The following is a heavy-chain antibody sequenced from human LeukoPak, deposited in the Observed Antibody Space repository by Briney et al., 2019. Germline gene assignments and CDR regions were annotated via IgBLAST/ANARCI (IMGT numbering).Heavy chain of an antibody. CDR3: AKDTRNAVVSRGYGIDV. CDR2: ISGDGISI. CDR1: GFTFNDFA. V-gene: IGHV3-43*02. Sequence: PGESLRLPCATSGFTFNDFAMHWVRQPPGKGLEWVSLISGDGISIYNADSVKGRFIISRDNNNSSLYLEMNSLRTEDTAFYYCAKDTRNAVVSRGYGIDVWGQGTTVTVSS. J-gene: IGHJ6*02. D-gene: IGHD2-15*01.